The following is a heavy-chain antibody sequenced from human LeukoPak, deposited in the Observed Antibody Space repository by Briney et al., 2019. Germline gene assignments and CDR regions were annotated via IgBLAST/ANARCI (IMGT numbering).Heavy chain of an antibody. CDR3: ARPDKYDFWFDP. D-gene: IGHD3-3*01. CDR2: IYYSGNT. V-gene: IGHV4-39*01. Sequence: SETLSLTCTVSGGSISSSSYYWGWIRQPPGKGLEWIGSIYYSGNTYYNPSLKSRVTISVDTSKNQFSLNLSSVTAADTAVYYCARPDKYDFWFDPWGQGTLVTVSS. CDR1: GGSISSSSYY. J-gene: IGHJ5*02.